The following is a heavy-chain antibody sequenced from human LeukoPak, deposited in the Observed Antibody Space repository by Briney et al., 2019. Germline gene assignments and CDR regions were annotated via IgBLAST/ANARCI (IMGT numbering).Heavy chain of an antibody. D-gene: IGHD1-1*01. J-gene: IGHJ6*02. CDR2: ISAYNGNT. CDR1: GYTFTSYG. V-gene: IGHV1-18*01. CDR3: ARRKNVALYYYGMDV. Sequence: GASVKVSCKASGYTFTSYGISWVRQAPGQGLEWMGWISAYNGNTNYAQKLQGRVTMTTDTSTSTAYMELRSLRSDDTAVYYCARRKNVALYYYGMDVWGQGTTVTVSS.